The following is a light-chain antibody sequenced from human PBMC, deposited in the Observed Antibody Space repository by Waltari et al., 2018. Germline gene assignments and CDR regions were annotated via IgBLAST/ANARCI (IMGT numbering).Light chain of an antibody. V-gene: IGKV1-33*01. CDR2: DAS. J-gene: IGKJ4*01. CDR3: QQHDNLPLT. CDR1: EDINNY. Sequence: DIQMTQSPSSPSASIGDRVTITCQASEDINNYLNWYQQKPGKAPQLLIYDASNLQVGVPSRFSGGGSGTDFTFTISSLQPGDIATYYCQQHDNLPLTFGGGTKVEIK.